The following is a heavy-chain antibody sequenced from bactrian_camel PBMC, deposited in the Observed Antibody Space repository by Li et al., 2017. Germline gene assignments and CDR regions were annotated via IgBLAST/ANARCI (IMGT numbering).Heavy chain of an antibody. CDR1: GDTSGTYC. V-gene: IGHV3S55*01. CDR3: AADGRALSPLDGQWYRM. CDR2: FDSLDFR. Sequence: HVQLVESGGVSVQAGGTLRLSCEVSGDTSGTYCMGWFRQAPGKEREGVAAFDSLDFRTYADSVKGRFTVSKDTARNTLTLQMDDLKPEDSAMYYCAADGRALSPLDGQWYRMWGHGTQVTVS. D-gene: IGHD2*01. J-gene: IGHJ4*01.